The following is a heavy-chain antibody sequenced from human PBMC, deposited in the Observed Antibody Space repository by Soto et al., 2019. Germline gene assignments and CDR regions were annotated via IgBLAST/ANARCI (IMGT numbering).Heavy chain of an antibody. CDR2: IKGDGSQI. CDR1: GFTCSSRW. J-gene: IGHJ4*01. D-gene: IGHD4-4*01. CDR3: ATRPSDINYFAVFDY. V-gene: IGHV3-7*03. Sequence: GGSMRLSCAGAGFTCSSRWMTWVRQAPGEGLEWVARIKGDGSQIDYVDSVKGRFTISRDNAENSLYLQMNNLRVEDTAVYYCATRPSDINYFAVFDYWGHGTPVTVSS.